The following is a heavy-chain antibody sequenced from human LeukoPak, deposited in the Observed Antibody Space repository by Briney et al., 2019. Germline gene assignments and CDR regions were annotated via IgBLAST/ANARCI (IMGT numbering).Heavy chain of an antibody. Sequence: GGSLRLSCAASGFTFSDYYMSWIRQAPGKGLEWVSYISSSGSTIYYAASVKCRFTISRDNAKNSLYLQMNSLRAEDTTVYYCAREIQHYFDYWGQGTLVTVSS. D-gene: IGHD5-18*01. CDR3: AREIQHYFDY. J-gene: IGHJ4*02. CDR1: GFTFSDYY. CDR2: ISSSGSTI. V-gene: IGHV3-11*01.